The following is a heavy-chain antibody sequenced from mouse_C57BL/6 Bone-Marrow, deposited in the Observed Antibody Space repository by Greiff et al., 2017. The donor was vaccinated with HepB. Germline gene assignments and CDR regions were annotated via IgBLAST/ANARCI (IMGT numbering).Heavy chain of an antibody. J-gene: IGHJ4*01. V-gene: IGHV5-6*02. D-gene: IGHD2-2*01. Sequence: EVKLMESGGDLVKPGGSLKLSCAASGFTFSSYGMSWVRQTPDKRLEWVATISSGGSYTYYPGSVKGRFTISRDNAKNTLYLQMSSLKSEDTAMYYCARRKVRGYAMDYWGQGTSVTVSS. CDR2: ISSGGSYT. CDR1: GFTFSSYG. CDR3: ARRKVRGYAMDY.